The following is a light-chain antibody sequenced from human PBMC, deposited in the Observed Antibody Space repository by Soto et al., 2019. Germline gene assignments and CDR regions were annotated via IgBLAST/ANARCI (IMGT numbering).Light chain of an antibody. V-gene: IGLV2-23*02. CDR2: EVT. J-gene: IGLJ2*01. Sequence: QSALTQPASVSGSPGQSITISCTGTSSDVGSHNFVSWYQQRPGKAPKLMIFEVTKRPSGVSSRFSASKSGNTASLTISGVQAEDEADYYCCSYAGTTTWVFGGGPQLTVL. CDR3: CSYAGTTTWV. CDR1: SSDVGSHNF.